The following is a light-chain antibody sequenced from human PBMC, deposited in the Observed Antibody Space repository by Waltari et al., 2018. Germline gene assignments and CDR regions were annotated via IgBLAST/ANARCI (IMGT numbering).Light chain of an antibody. CDR1: QSVLYSSNNKNY. CDR2: WAS. Sequence: DIVMTQSPDSLAVSLGERATINCKSSQSVLYSSNNKNYLGWYQQKPVQPPKLLIYWASTRESGVPDRFSGSGSGTDFTLTISTLQAEDVAVYYCQQYYSTPYLFGQGTKLEIK. J-gene: IGKJ2*01. V-gene: IGKV4-1*01. CDR3: QQYYSTPYL.